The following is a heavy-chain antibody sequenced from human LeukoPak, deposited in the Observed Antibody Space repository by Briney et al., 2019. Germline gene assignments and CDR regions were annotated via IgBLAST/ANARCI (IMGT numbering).Heavy chain of an antibody. J-gene: IGHJ3*02. CDR2: IHYSGST. V-gene: IGHV4-59*01. Sequence: SETLSLTCTVSGGSISTYYWSWIRQSPGKGLEWIGYIHYSGSTNYNPSLKSRVTISVDTSKNQFSLKLSSVTAADTAVYYCARDPRYSSSAHVFDIWGQGTMVTVSS. CDR3: ARDPRYSSSAHVFDI. CDR1: GGSISTYY. D-gene: IGHD6-6*01.